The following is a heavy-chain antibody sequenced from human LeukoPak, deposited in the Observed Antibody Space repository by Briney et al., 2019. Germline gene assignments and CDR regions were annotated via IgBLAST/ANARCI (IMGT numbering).Heavy chain of an antibody. Sequence: PSETLSLTCTVSGVSISSSNSYWGWIRQPPGKGLEWIGSIYYSGNTYYNASLKSQVSISIDTSKNQFSLKLSSVTAADTAVYYCARGGGYNYYYYYMDVWGKGTTVTVSS. CDR3: ARGGGYNYYYYYMDV. J-gene: IGHJ6*03. D-gene: IGHD5-24*01. CDR1: GVSISSSNSY. V-gene: IGHV4-39*07. CDR2: IYYSGNT.